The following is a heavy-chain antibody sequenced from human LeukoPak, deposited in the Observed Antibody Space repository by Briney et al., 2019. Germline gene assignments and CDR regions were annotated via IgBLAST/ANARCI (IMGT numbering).Heavy chain of an antibody. CDR1: GFTFSSYA. CDR2: ISGSGGST. Sequence: GGSLRLSCAASGFTFSSYAMSWVRQAPGKGLEWVSAISGSGGSTYYADSVKGRLTISRDNSKNTLYLQMNSLRAEDTAVYYCAMTAYYDFWSGYIYFDYWGQGTLVTVSS. J-gene: IGHJ4*02. V-gene: IGHV3-23*01. CDR3: AMTAYYDFWSGYIYFDY. D-gene: IGHD3-3*01.